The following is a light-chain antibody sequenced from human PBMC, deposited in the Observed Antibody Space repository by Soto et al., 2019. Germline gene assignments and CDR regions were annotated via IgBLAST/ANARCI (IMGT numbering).Light chain of an antibody. Sequence: DIQMTQSPSTLSASVGDRVTITCRASQSISSWLAWYQQKPGKAPKLLIYKAFSLESGVPSRFSGSGTGTEFTLTISSLQPDDFATYYCHQYNSYPYTFGQGTKLEIK. CDR3: HQYNSYPYT. CDR2: KAF. V-gene: IGKV1-5*03. CDR1: QSISSW. J-gene: IGKJ2*01.